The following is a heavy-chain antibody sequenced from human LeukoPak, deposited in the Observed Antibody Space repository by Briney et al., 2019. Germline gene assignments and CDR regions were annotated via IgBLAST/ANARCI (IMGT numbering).Heavy chain of an antibody. CDR2: IKQDGSEK. Sequence: GGSLRLSCAASGFTFSSYWMSWVRQAPGKGLEWVANIKQDGSEKYYVDSVKGRFTISRDNAKNSLYLQMNSLRAEDTAVYYCAREGGPRDGYSFRKHFDYWGQGTLVTVSS. D-gene: IGHD5-24*01. V-gene: IGHV3-7*01. CDR1: GFTFSSYW. J-gene: IGHJ4*02. CDR3: AREGGPRDGYSFRKHFDY.